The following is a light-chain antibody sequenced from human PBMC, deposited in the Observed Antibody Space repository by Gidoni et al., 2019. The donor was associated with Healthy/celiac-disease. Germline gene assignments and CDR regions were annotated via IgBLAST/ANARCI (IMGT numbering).Light chain of an antibody. CDR1: QSVSSSY. CDR2: GAS. Sequence: EIVLTQSPGTLSLSPGERATLSCRASQSVSSSYLAWYQQKPGQAPRLRIYGASSRATGIPDRFSGSGSGTDFTLTISRLEPEDFAVYYCQQYGSSPIFTFXPXTKVDIK. CDR3: QQYGSSPIFT. J-gene: IGKJ3*01. V-gene: IGKV3-20*01.